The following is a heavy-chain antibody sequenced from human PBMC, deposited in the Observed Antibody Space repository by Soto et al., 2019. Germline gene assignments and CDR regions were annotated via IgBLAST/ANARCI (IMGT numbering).Heavy chain of an antibody. D-gene: IGHD2-21*01. CDR1: GGSFSGYY. CDR3: ARGGISHWAYFNYMDV. J-gene: IGHJ6*03. V-gene: IGHV4-34*01. CDR2: INHSGST. Sequence: SETLSLTCAVYGGSFSGYYWSWIRQPPGKGLEWIGEINHSGSTNYNPSLKSRVTISVDTSKNQFSLKLNSVTAADTATYYCARGGISHWAYFNYMDVWDRGTMVTVSS.